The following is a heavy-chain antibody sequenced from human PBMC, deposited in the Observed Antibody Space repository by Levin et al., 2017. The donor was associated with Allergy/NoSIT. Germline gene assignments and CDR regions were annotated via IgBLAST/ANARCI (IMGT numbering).Heavy chain of an antibody. V-gene: IGHV3-48*02. CDR1: GFAFNSYT. D-gene: IGHD4-23*01. CDR3: VTDERRWAPYYLEY. J-gene: IGHJ4*02. Sequence: GGSLRLSCAASGFAFNSYTLSWVRQAPGKGLEWLSSISSSTIGTYYADSVKGRFTISRDNAKNTLYLQMNSLRDEDTAIYFCVTDERRWAPYYLEYWGQGSLVTVSA. CDR2: ISSSTIGT.